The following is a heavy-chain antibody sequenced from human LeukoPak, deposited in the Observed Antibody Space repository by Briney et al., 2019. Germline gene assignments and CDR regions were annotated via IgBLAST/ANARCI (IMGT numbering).Heavy chain of an antibody. CDR1: GFSFSNYA. Sequence: GGSLRLSCSASGFSFSNYAMYWVRQAPGKGLGWVANIKQGGSEKYYVDSVKGRFTISRDNAKNSLYLQMNSLRAEDTAVYYCARDFGLRCSGGTCYSVFYYGMDVWGKGTTVTVSS. D-gene: IGHD2-15*01. CDR2: IKQGGSEK. V-gene: IGHV3-7*03. J-gene: IGHJ6*04. CDR3: ARDFGLRCSGGTCYSVFYYGMDV.